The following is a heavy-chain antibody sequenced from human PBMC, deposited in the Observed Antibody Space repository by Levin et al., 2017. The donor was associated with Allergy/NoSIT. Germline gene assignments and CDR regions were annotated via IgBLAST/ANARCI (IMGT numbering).Heavy chain of an antibody. CDR2: ISSDGDYI. J-gene: IGHJ3*01. CDR1: GFSFSSYT. CDR3: ARDWGKRGYCTTSNCADAFDV. Sequence: GESLKISCAASGFSFSSYTMNWVRQAPGKGLEWVSSISSDGDYIFYVDSVKGRFTISRDNAKNSLYPQMNSLRAEDSAAYFCARDWGKRGYCTTSNCADAFDVWGQGTMVTVSS. V-gene: IGHV3-21*04. D-gene: IGHD2-8*01.